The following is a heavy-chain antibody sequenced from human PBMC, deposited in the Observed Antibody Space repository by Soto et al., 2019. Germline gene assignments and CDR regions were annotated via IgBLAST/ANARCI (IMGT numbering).Heavy chain of an antibody. CDR2: IYYSVST. V-gene: IGHV4-59*01. D-gene: IGHD6-13*01. Sequence: PXETLSLPCTVSGGSISSYYWSWIRQPPGKGLEWIGYIYYSVSTDYNPSLKSRVTISVDTSKNQFSLKLSSVTAADTAVYYCARDLPHSSSRKRAPNPHNWFDPWGQGSLVTGSS. J-gene: IGHJ5*02. CDR3: ARDLPHSSSRKRAPNPHNWFDP. CDR1: GGSISSYY.